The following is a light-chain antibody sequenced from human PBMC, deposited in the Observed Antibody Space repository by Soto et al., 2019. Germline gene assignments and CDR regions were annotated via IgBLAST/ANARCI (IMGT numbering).Light chain of an antibody. CDR2: DAS. V-gene: IGKV3-11*01. Sequence: ERVWTLNNAHLSLSSGERATLSCRASQSVSSYLAWYQQKPGQAPRLLIYDASNRATGIPARFSCSGSGTYFTLSIIALPPGRFAVYYIPLPANLPLPFRAGTKVDIK. J-gene: IGKJ3*01. CDR3: PLPANLPLP. CDR1: QSVSSY.